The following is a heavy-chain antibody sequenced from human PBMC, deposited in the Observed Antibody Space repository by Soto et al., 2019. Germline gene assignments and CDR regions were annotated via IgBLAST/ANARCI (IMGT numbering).Heavy chain of an antibody. CDR3: ARGGILPASVAGTWFDP. J-gene: IGHJ5*02. V-gene: IGHV1-2*02. D-gene: IGHD1-7*01. Sequence: QVPLVQSGAEVRKSGASVKVSCKTSGYTFTGYYMHWVRQAPGQGLEWMGWVNPNSGGTNQAQKFQGRVTMTRDTSISTAYMELSSLSSDDTAVYFCARGGILPASVAGTWFDPWGQGTLVTVSS. CDR2: VNPNSGGT. CDR1: GYTFTGYY.